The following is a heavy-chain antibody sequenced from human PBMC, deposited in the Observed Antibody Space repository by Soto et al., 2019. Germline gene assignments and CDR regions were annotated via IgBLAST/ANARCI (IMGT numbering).Heavy chain of an antibody. CDR1: GFSFRSSP. V-gene: IGHV3-23*01. CDR2: IKGGDDSK. CDR3: AKDSHCAIISPTHDY. J-gene: IGHJ4*02. D-gene: IGHD2-21*01. Sequence: EVQLLESGGGLVQPGGSLRLSCAVSGFSFRSSPMSWVRRAPGKGLEWVSGIKGGDDSKHYAESVRGRFTITRDNSKNSLLLQMNRLRLEDTAIYYCAKDSHCAIISPTHDYWGQGTLVTVSS.